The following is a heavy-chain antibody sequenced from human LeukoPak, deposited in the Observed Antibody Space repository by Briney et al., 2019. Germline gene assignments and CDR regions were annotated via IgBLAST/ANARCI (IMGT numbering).Heavy chain of an antibody. J-gene: IGHJ6*03. CDR3: ARERAYYYYYYMDV. V-gene: IGHV4-38-2*02. CDR1: GYSISSGYY. CDR2: IYHSGST. Sequence: SETLSLTCTVSGYSISSGYYWGWIRPPPGKGLEWIGRIYHSGSTYYNPSLKSRVTISVDTSKNQFSLKLSSVTAADTAVYYCARERAYYYYYYMDVWGKGTTVTVSS.